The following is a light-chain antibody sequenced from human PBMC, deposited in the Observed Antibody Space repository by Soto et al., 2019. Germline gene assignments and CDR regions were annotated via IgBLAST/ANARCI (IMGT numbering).Light chain of an antibody. J-gene: IGKJ2*01. Sequence: IIMTQSPATLSVSPGERATLSCRASQSVDNNLAWYQQKPGQAPRLLIYGASTRATGIPARISGSRSGTEFTLTISSLRSEDFAVYYCQQYNEWPPSYTFGQGTKLEIK. CDR3: QQYNEWPPSYT. CDR1: QSVDNN. V-gene: IGKV3-15*01. CDR2: GAS.